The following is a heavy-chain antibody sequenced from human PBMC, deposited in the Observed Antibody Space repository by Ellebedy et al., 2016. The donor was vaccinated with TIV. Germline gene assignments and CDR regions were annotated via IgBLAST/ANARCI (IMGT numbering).Heavy chain of an antibody. CDR2: IYTSGST. Sequence: SETLSLTXTVSGGSISSYYWSWIRQPAGKGLEWIGRIYTSGSTNYNPSLKSRVTMSVDTSKNQFSLKLSSVTAADTAVYYCAREDAAMDGSNYYPYYFDYWGQGTLVTVSS. D-gene: IGHD5-18*01. V-gene: IGHV4-4*07. J-gene: IGHJ4*02. CDR3: AREDAAMDGSNYYPYYFDY. CDR1: GGSISSYY.